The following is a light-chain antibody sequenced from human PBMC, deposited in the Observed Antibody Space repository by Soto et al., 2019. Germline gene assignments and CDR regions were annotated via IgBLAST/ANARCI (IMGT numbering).Light chain of an antibody. CDR3: SSYAGSNNWV. V-gene: IGLV2-8*01. J-gene: IGLJ3*02. Sequence: QSALTQPPSASGSPGQSVTISCTGTSSDVGDYNYVSWYQQHPGKAPKLMIYEVSKRPSGVPDRFSGSKSGNTASLTVSGRQAEDEADYYCSSYAGSNNWVFGGGTKLTLL. CDR2: EVS. CDR1: SSDVGDYNY.